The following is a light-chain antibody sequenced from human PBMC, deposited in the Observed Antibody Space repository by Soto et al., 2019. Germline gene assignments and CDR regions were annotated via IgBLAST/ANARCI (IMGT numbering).Light chain of an antibody. CDR2: GAS. V-gene: IGKV3-20*01. J-gene: IGKJ1*01. Sequence: EIVLTQSPGTLSLSPGERATLSCRASQSVSSSYLAWYQQKPGQATRLLIYGASSRATGIPDRFSGSGSGTDFTLTISRLEPEDFALYYCQQYGSSHPWTFGQGTKVDIK. CDR1: QSVSSSY. CDR3: QQYGSSHPWT.